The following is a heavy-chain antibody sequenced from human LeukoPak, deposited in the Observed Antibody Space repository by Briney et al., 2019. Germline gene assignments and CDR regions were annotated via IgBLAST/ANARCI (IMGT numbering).Heavy chain of an antibody. Sequence: GGSLRLSCAASGFTFSTYYMNWVRQAPGKGLEWVSSITTSSSYIYYADSVKGRFTISRDNAKNSLYLQMNSLRAEDTALYYCARSRHSYDSTGFPHYWGQGTLVTVSS. CDR2: ITTSSSYI. CDR1: GFTFSTYY. V-gene: IGHV3-21*04. CDR3: ARSRHSYDSTGFPHY. D-gene: IGHD3-22*01. J-gene: IGHJ4*02.